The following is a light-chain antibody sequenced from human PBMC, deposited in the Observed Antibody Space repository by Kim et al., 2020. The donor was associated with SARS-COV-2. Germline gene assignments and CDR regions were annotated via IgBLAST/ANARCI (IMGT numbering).Light chain of an antibody. J-gene: IGLJ2*01. CDR3: QTWGTGIVV. CDR1: SGHSSYA. V-gene: IGLV4-69*01. Sequence: ASIRLTRTLSSGHSSYANSWHQQQAEKGPRYLMKLNGDGSHSKGDGIPNRFSGSSSGDERYLTISSLQSENEADYYCQTWGTGIVVFGGGTQLTVL. CDR2: LNGDGSH.